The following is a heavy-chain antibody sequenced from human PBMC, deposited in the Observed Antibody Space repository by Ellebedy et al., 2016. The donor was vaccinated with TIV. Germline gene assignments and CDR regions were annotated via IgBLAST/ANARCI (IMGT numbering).Heavy chain of an antibody. J-gene: IGHJ4*02. Sequence: GESLKISXTGSGYSFTSYWIGWVRQMPGKGLEWMGIIYPGDSDTRYSPSFQGQVTISADKSISTAYLQWSSLKASDTAMYYCARLRGSGRNQPYSFDYWGQGTLVTVSS. CDR2: IYPGDSDT. D-gene: IGHD6-19*01. V-gene: IGHV5-51*01. CDR1: GYSFTSYW. CDR3: ARLRGSGRNQPYSFDY.